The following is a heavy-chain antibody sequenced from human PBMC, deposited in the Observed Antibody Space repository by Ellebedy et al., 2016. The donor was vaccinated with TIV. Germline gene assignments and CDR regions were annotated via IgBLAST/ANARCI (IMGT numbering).Heavy chain of an antibody. V-gene: IGHV3-7*01. CDR2: IKQDGSEK. J-gene: IGHJ4*02. D-gene: IGHD2-2*01. CDR3: ARRGSTSHYFDY. CDR1: GFTFSSYW. Sequence: GESLKISXAASGFTFSSYWMSWVRQAPGKGLEWVANIKQDGSEKYYVDSVKGRFTISRDNAKNSLYLQMNSLRAEDTAVYYCARRGSTSHYFDYWGQGTLVTVSS.